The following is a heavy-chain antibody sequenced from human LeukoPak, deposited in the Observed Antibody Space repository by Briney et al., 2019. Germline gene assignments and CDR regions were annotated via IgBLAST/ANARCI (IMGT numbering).Heavy chain of an antibody. CDR2: IYYGGST. V-gene: IGHV4-39*02. J-gene: IGHJ4*02. CDR1: GGSISSTSYY. D-gene: IGHD2-21*01. CDR3: ARAFCVGECFVLHIFFDS. Sequence: SETLSLTCNVSGGSISSTSYYWGWIRQPPGKGLEWIGSIYYGGSTYYNPSLKSRVTISLDTSKNHFSLNLRSMQASDTAVYYCARAFCVGECFVLHIFFDSWGQGTLVTVSS.